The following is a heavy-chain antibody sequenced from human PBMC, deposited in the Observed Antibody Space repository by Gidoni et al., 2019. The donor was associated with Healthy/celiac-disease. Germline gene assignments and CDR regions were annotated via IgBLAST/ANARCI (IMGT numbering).Heavy chain of an antibody. V-gene: IGHV4-34*01. J-gene: IGHJ5*02. CDR3: ARALGYCSGGSCYSRRGHNWFDP. CDR2: INHSGST. D-gene: IGHD2-15*01. Sequence: QVQLQQWGAGLLKPSETLSLTCAVYAGSFSGYYWSWIRQPPGKGLEWIGEINHSGSTNYNPSLKSRVTISVDTSKNQFSLKLSSVTAADTAVYYCARALGYCSGGSCYSRRGHNWFDPWGQGTLVTVSS. CDR1: AGSFSGYY.